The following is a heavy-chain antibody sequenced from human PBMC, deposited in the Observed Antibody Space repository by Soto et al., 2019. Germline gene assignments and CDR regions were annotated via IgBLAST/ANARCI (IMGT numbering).Heavy chain of an antibody. D-gene: IGHD6-19*01. CDR1: GDSVSSNTAA. Sequence: QTLSLTCAISGDSVSSNTAAWNLIMSSPSRGLEWLGRTYYRSNWRHDYAVSVKSRITVNPDTSKNHFSLQLNSVTPDDTAVYYCARGVAGSGFDLWGQGTLVTVSS. J-gene: IGHJ4*02. CDR3: ARGVAGSGFDL. CDR2: TYYRSNWRH. V-gene: IGHV6-1*01.